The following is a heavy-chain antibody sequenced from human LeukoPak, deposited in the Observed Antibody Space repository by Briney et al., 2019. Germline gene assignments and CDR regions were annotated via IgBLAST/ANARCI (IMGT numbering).Heavy chain of an antibody. V-gene: IGHV4-61*01. CDR2: IYYSGST. J-gene: IGHJ3*02. Sequence: SETLSLTCTVSGGSISSNNYYWSWIRQPPGKGLEWIGYIYYSGSTNYNPSLKSRVTISVDTSKNQFSLKLSSVTAADTAVYYCARDDIVGAENHDAFDIWGQGTMVTVSS. CDR3: ARDDIVGAENHDAFDI. CDR1: GGSISSNNYY. D-gene: IGHD1-26*01.